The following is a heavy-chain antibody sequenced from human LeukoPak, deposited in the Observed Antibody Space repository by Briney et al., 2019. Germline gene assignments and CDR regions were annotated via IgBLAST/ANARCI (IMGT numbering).Heavy chain of an antibody. Sequence: PETLSLTCIVSDDSISSYYSSWIRQPPGKGLEWIGYIHSSGRTHYNPSLKSRVTTSLDTSKDQFSLKLSSVPAADTAVYYCARLGSYSDHWGRGTLVSVCS. CDR1: DDSISSYY. CDR3: ARLGSYSDH. V-gene: IGHV4-4*09. CDR2: IHSSGRT. D-gene: IGHD1-26*01. J-gene: IGHJ4*02.